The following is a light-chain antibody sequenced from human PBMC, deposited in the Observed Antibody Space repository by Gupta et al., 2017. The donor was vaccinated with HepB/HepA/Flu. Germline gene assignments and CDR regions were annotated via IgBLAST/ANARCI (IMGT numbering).Light chain of an antibody. Sequence: DIQLTQSPSSLSASVGDSVTVTCRASETVDNYLHWYQQKPGKAPRLIIYTASTVKSGVPSRFSGGGYTXVFTLTXNQGQEEDFAYYYQQQIHIPRTFGXGTKVEI. CDR1: ETVDNY. J-gene: IGKJ1*01. V-gene: IGKV1-39*01. CDR2: TAS. CDR3: QQIHIPRT.